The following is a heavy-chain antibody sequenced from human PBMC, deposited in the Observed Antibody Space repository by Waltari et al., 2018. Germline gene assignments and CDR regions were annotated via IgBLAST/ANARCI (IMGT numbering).Heavy chain of an antibody. CDR1: GGSISSGGSY. V-gene: IGHV4-31*03. J-gene: IGHJ2*01. CDR3: ARDGGSPSLADWYFDL. Sequence: QVQLQESGPGLVKPSQTLSLTCTVSGGSISSGGSYWSWIRQHPGKGLEWIGYIYQSGSTYYNPSLKSRVTISVDRSKNQFSLKLSSVTAADTAVYYCARDGGSPSLADWYFDLWGRGTLVTVSS. CDR2: IYQSGST. D-gene: IGHD3-16*01.